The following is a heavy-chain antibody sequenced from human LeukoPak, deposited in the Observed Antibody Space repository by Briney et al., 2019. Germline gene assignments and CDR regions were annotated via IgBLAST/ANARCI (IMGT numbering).Heavy chain of an antibody. V-gene: IGHV1-69*05. D-gene: IGHD2-15*01. Sequence: SVKVSCKASGGTFSSYAISWVRQAPGQGLEWMGGIIPIFGTANYAQKFQGRVTITTDESTSTAYMELSSLRSEDTAVYYCAREQGSGLGGWFDPWGQGTLVTVSS. CDR3: AREQGSGLGGWFDP. CDR1: GGTFSSYA. CDR2: IIPIFGTA. J-gene: IGHJ5*02.